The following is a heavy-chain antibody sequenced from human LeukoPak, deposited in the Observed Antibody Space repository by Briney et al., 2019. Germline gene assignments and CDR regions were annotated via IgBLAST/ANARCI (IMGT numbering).Heavy chain of an antibody. D-gene: IGHD3-16*01. V-gene: IGHV3-53*01. CDR1: GITVSSKY. CDR3: ARDGGAGWYFDL. CDR2: MQSGGST. Sequence: HGGSLRLSCAASGITVSSKYMSWVRQAPGKGLEWVSVMQSGGSTYYADSVKGRFTISRDNSKNTLYLQMNSLRVEDTAVYYCARDGGAGWYFDLWGRGTLVTVSS. J-gene: IGHJ2*01.